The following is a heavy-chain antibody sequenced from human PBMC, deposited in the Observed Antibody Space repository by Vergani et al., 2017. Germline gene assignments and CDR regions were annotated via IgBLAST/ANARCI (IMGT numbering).Heavy chain of an antibody. CDR1: GFTLSNYY. CDR2: IQFDGSNK. V-gene: IGHV3-30*02. Sequence: QVQLVESGGGVVQRGGSLRLSFATSGFTLSNYYMQCILQGPGKGLEFVEFIQFDGSNKYYADSVKGRFTLSRDFSKNTLDLQMNSLRTDDTATYYCSKHFRGWGIDYWGQGTQVIV. J-gene: IGHJ4*02. D-gene: IGHD3-16*01. CDR3: SKHFRGWGIDY.